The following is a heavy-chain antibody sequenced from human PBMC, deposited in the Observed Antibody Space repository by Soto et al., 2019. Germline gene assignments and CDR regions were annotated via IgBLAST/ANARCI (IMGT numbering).Heavy chain of an antibody. D-gene: IGHD4-17*01. CDR3: ARERVTVTTYDDYYGMDV. J-gene: IGHJ6*02. CDR1: GFTFSSYS. Sequence: GGSLRLSCAASGFTFSSYSMNWVRQAPGKGLEWVSSISSSSSYIYYVDSVKGRFTISRDNAKNSLYLQMNSLRAEDTAVYYCARERVTVTTYDDYYGMDVWGQGTTVTVSS. V-gene: IGHV3-21*01. CDR2: ISSSSSYI.